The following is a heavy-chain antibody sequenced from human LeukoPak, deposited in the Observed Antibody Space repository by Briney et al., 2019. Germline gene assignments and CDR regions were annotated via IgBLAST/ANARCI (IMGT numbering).Heavy chain of an antibody. CDR3: ARDRLHYDSLTGYPAD. Sequence: SGGSLRLSCADSGFTVSSNYMRCVRQAPGKGLEWVSVIYSGGSTHYADSVKGRFTISRDNTKNTLYLQMNSLRAEDTAVYYCARDRLHYDSLTGYPADWGQGTLVTVSS. CDR1: GFTVSSNY. J-gene: IGHJ4*02. V-gene: IGHV3-66*01. CDR2: IYSGGST. D-gene: IGHD3-9*01.